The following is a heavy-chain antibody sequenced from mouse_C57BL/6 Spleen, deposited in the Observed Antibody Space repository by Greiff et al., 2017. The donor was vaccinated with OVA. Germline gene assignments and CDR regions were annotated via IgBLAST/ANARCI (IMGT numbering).Heavy chain of an antibody. CDR3: ARWVYGSSYDYFDY. CDR2: IYPGDGDT. V-gene: IGHV1-82*01. Sequence: QVQLQQSGPELVKPGASVKISCKASGYAFSSSWMNWVKQRPGKGLEWIGRIYPGDGDTNYNGKFKGKATLTADKSSSTAYMQLSSLTSEDSAVYFCARWVYGSSYDYFDYWGQGTTLTVSS. CDR1: GYAFSSSW. D-gene: IGHD1-1*01. J-gene: IGHJ2*01.